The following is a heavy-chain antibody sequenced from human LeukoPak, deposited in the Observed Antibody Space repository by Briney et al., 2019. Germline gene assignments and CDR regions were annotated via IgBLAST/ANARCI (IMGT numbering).Heavy chain of an antibody. Sequence: SETLSLTCTVSGGPLSAYYWTWIRQPPGKGLEWIGYIYDNGNTNYNPSLKSRVTISVDTSKNQFSLKPSSVTAADTAVYYCATGETGSTLGGYWGQGTLVTVSS. CDR2: IYDNGNT. J-gene: IGHJ4*02. CDR1: GGPLSAYY. V-gene: IGHV4-59*03. D-gene: IGHD1-1*01. CDR3: ATGETGSTLGGY.